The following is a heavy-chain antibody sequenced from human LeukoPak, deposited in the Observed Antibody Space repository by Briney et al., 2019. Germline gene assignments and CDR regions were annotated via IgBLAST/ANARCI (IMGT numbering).Heavy chain of an antibody. CDR1: GGSISSYY. V-gene: IGHV4-59*01. J-gene: IGHJ3*02. CDR3: ARDTKYYYDSSGYYYADAFDI. D-gene: IGHD3-22*01. CDR2: IYYSGST. Sequence: SETLSLTCTVSGGSISSYYWSWIRQPPGKGLEWIGYIYYSGSTNYSPSLKSRVTISVDTSKNQFSLKLSSVTAADTAVYYCARDTKYYYDSSGYYYADAFDIWGQGTMVTVSS.